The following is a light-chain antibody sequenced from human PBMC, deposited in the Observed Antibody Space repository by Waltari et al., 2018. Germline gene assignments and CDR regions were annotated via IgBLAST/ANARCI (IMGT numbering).Light chain of an antibody. CDR2: KAS. CDR1: QSISSS. V-gene: IGKV1-5*03. CDR3: QQYNSYPWT. Sequence: DIQMTQSPSTLSASVGDRVTITCRASQSISSSLAWYQQKPGKAPKLLIYKASSLQSGVPSRFSGRGSGTEFTLTISRLQPDDFATYYCQQYNSYPWTFGQGTKVEIK. J-gene: IGKJ1*01.